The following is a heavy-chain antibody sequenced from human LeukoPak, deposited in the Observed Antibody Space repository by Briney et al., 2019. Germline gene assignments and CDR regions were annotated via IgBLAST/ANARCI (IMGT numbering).Heavy chain of an antibody. D-gene: IGHD6-6*01. CDR1: GGSISSGDYY. CDR3: ARGPVGNSSSSIDY. Sequence: PSQTLSLTCTVSGGSISSGDYYWSWIRQPPGKGLEWIGEINHSGSTNYNPSLKSRVTISVDTSKNQFSLKLSSVTAADTAVYYCARGPVGNSSSSIDYWGQGTLVTVSS. J-gene: IGHJ4*02. CDR2: INHSGST. V-gene: IGHV4-30-4*08.